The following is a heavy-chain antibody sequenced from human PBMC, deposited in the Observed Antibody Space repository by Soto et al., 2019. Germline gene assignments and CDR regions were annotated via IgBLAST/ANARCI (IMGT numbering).Heavy chain of an antibody. CDR1: GFTFSSYA. J-gene: IGHJ5*02. CDR3: AREREARIAAAGMSVNWFDP. Sequence: QVQLVESGGGVVQPGRSLRLSCAASGFTFSSYAMHWVRQAPGKGLEWVAVISYDGSNKYYADSVKGRFTISGDNSKNTLYLQMNSLRAEDTAVYYCAREREARIAAAGMSVNWFDPWGQGTLVTVSS. CDR2: ISYDGSNK. V-gene: IGHV3-30-3*01. D-gene: IGHD6-13*01.